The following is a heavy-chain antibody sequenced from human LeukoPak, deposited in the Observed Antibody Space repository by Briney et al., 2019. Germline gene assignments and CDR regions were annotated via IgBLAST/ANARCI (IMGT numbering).Heavy chain of an antibody. D-gene: IGHD6-13*01. CDR2: ISGSGDNT. J-gene: IGHJ4*02. CDR1: GFTFSSYA. CDR3: AKVLHPYSSNWEFDY. V-gene: IGHV3-23*01. Sequence: GGSLRLSCAASGFTFSSYAMSWVRQAPGKGLEWVSAISGSGDNTNYADSVKGRFTISRDNSKNTLYLQMNSLRAADTALYYCAKVLHPYSSNWEFDYWGQGTLVTVSS.